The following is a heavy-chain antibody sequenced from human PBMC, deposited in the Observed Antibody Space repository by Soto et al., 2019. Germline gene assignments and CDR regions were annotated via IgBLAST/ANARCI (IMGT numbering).Heavy chain of an antibody. CDR3: ARGRATGSYYLLDY. CDR2: INPNSGNI. D-gene: IGHD3-10*01. J-gene: IGHJ4*02. Sequence: ASVKVSCKASGNTFTSYDINWVRQATGHGLEWMGWINPNSGNIGYAQKFQGRVTMTRDTAIRTAYMEVSRLRSDDTAVYYCARGRATGSYYLLDYYHQQTLVTISS. CDR1: GNTFTSYD. V-gene: IGHV1-8*01.